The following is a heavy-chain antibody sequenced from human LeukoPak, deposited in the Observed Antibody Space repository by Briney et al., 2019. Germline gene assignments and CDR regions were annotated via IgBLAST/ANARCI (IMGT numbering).Heavy chain of an antibody. V-gene: IGHV1-18*01. CDR2: ISAYNGNT. CDR1: GHTFTSYG. J-gene: IGHJ4*02. Sequence: AKVKVSCKVSGHTFTSYGICWVRQAHGQGLEWMGWISAYNGNTNYAQKLQGRVTMTTDTSTSTAYMELRSLRSDDTAVYYCAREANYYDSSGYPIFDYWGQGTLVTVSS. D-gene: IGHD3-22*01. CDR3: AREANYYDSSGYPIFDY.